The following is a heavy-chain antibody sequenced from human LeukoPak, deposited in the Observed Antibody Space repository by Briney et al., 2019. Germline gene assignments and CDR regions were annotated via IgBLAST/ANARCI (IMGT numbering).Heavy chain of an antibody. CDR1: GFTFSNYW. CDR2: ISSDGSNK. D-gene: IGHD1-26*01. J-gene: IGHJ3*02. CDR3: ARDPYSGSHAAFDI. Sequence: QSGGSLRLSCAASGFTFSNYWMTWVRQAPGKGLEWVAVISSDGSNKYYADSVKGRFTISGDNSKNTLYLQMNSLRAEDTAVYFCARDPYSGSHAAFDIWGQGTMVTVSS. V-gene: IGHV3-30-3*01.